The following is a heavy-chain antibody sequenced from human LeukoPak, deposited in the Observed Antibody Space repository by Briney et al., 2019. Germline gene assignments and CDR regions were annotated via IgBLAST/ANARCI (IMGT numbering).Heavy chain of an antibody. D-gene: IGHD5-18*01. CDR1: GFTFSSHW. Sequence: GGSLRLSCAAAGFTFSSHWMHWVRQAPGKGLVWVSPINSDGRSTSYTDSVKGRLTISSDNATNKLYLQMNSLRAEDTAVYYCARGGEYRYSYIGHWGQGTLVTVSS. V-gene: IGHV3-74*01. CDR3: ARGGEYRYSYIGH. J-gene: IGHJ4*02. CDR2: INSDGRST.